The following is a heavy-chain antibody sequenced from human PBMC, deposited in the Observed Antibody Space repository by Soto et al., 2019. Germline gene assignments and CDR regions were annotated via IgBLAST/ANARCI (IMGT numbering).Heavy chain of an antibody. CDR3: AKDWSGGASDV. V-gene: IGHV3-23*01. J-gene: IGHJ3*01. Sequence: VDLLESGGGLAQPGGSRRLSCAASGFSFSVFAITWVRQAPGKGLEWVSRISGSGGSTYYADSVKGRFTISRDNSKNMLYLQMNSLRGEDTAVYYCAKDWSGGASDVWGQGTMVIVSS. D-gene: IGHD3-16*01. CDR2: ISGSGGST. CDR1: GFSFSVFA.